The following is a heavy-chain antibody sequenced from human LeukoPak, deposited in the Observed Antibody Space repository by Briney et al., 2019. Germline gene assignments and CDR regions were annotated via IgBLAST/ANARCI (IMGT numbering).Heavy chain of an antibody. D-gene: IGHD5-24*01. CDR2: IYYSGST. CDR3: ARDRDGCGDY. CDR1: GGSISSYY. J-gene: IGHJ4*02. V-gene: IGHV4-59*01. Sequence: SETLSLTCTVSGGSISSYYWSWIRQPPGKGLEWIGYIYYSGSTNYNPSLKSRVTISVDTSKNQFSLKLSSVTAADTAVYYCARDRDGCGDYWGQGTLVTVSS.